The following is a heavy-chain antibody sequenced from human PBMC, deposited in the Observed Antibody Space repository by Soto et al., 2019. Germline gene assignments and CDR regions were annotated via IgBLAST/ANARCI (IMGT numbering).Heavy chain of an antibody. D-gene: IGHD2-2*01. CDR1: GYIFTSYW. J-gene: IGHJ6*02. CDR2: IYPSDSCA. V-gene: IGHV5-10-1*01. Sequence: GESLKISCEGSGYIFTSYWISLVRQIPGKGVELMGRIYPSDSCANYSPSFQGQITISADKSIRTAYLQWSSLKASDTAMYYCARQGIVVVPAARDYYYYGMDVWGQGTTVTVSS. CDR3: ARQGIVVVPAARDYYYYGMDV.